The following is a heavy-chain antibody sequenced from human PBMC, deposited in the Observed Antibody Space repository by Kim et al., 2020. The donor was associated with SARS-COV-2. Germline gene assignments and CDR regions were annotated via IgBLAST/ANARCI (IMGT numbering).Heavy chain of an antibody. CDR2: ISGSGGST. CDR1: GFTFSSYA. D-gene: IGHD3-22*01. Sequence: GGSLRLSCAASGFTFSSYAMSWVRQAPGKGLEWVSAISGSGGSTYYADSVKGRFTISRDNSKNTLYLQMNSLRAEDTAVYYCAKDAEIYDSSGYPYDYWGQGTLVTVSS. V-gene: IGHV3-23*01. J-gene: IGHJ4*02. CDR3: AKDAEIYDSSGYPYDY.